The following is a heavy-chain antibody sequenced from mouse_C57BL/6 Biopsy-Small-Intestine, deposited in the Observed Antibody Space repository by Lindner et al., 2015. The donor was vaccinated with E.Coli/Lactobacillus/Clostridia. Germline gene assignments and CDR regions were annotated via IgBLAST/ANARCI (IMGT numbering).Heavy chain of an antibody. CDR3: TKITTVVADV. D-gene: IGHD1-1*01. Sequence: VQLQESGPELVKPGASVKLSCTASGFNIKDDYMHWVKQRPEQGLEWIGWIDPENGDTEYASKFQGKATITADTSSNTAYLQLSSLTSEDTAVYYRTKITTVVADVWGTGTTVTVSS. CDR2: IDPENGDT. CDR1: GFNIKDDY. J-gene: IGHJ1*03. V-gene: IGHV14-4*01.